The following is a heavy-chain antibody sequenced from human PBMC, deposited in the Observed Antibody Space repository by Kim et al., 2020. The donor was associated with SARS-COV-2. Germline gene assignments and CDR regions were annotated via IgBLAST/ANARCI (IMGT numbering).Heavy chain of an antibody. CDR2: IYYSGST. V-gene: IGHV4-59*13. Sequence: SETLSLTCTVSGGSISSYYWSWIRQPPGKGLEWIGYIYYSGSTNYNPSLKSRVTISVDTSKNQFSLKLSSVTAADTAVYYCARIYSDGYTEFDYWGQGTLVTVSS. CDR3: ARIYSDGYTEFDY. J-gene: IGHJ4*02. CDR1: GGSISSYY. D-gene: IGHD5-12*01.